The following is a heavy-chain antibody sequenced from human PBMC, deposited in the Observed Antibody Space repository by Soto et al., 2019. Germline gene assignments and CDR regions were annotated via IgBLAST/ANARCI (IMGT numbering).Heavy chain of an antibody. V-gene: IGHV6-1*01. J-gene: IGHJ4*02. CDR1: GDSVSSNDAT. Sequence: SQTLSLTCAISGDSVSSNDATWDWIRQSPSRGLEWLGRTYYRSKWYSVYAVSMKSRVTVKPDTSKNQFSLKLSSVTAADTAVYYCARHFSVDYFDYWGQGALVTVSS. CDR3: ARHFSVDYFDY. CDR2: TYYRSKWYS.